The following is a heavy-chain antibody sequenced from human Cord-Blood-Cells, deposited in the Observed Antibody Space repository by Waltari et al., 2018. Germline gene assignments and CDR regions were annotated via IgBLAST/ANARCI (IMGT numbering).Heavy chain of an antibody. V-gene: IGHV4-34*01. CDR3: ARGRIVVVPAAISGYYYYYGMDV. J-gene: IGHJ6*02. D-gene: IGHD2-2*02. Sequence: QVQLQQWGAGLLKPSETLSLTCAVYGGSFSGYYWSWIRQPPGQGLEWFGEINHSGSTNYTPSLKSRVTISVDTSKNQFSLKLSSVTAADTAVYYCARGRIVVVPAAISGYYYYYGMDVWGQGTTVTVSS. CDR2: INHSGST. CDR1: GGSFSGYY.